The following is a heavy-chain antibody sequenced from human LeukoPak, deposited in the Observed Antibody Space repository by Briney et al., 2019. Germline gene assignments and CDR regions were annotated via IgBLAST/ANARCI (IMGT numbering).Heavy chain of an antibody. J-gene: IGHJ3*02. CDR1: GYSISSGYY. D-gene: IGHD1-26*01. CDR3: ARDGGGATKAFDI. Sequence: SETLSLTCTVSGYSISSGYYWGWIRQPPGKGLEWIGSIYHSGSTYYNPSLKSRVTISVDTSKNQFSLKLSSVTAADTAVYYCARDGGGATKAFDIWGQGTMVTVSS. V-gene: IGHV4-38-2*02. CDR2: IYHSGST.